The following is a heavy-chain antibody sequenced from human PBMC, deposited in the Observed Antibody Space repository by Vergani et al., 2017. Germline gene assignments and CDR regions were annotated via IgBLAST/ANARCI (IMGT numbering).Heavy chain of an antibody. CDR2: ISSSSSYI. V-gene: IGHV3-21*04. Sequence: EVQLVESGGGLVKPGGSLRLSCAASGFTFSSYSMNWVRQAPGKGLEWVSSISSSSSYIYYADSVKGRFTISRDNAKNSLYLQMNSLRAEDTAVYYCARAYSSSWYEVVYWGQGTLVTVSS. CDR1: GFTFSSYS. D-gene: IGHD6-13*01. CDR3: ARAYSSSWYEVVY. J-gene: IGHJ4*02.